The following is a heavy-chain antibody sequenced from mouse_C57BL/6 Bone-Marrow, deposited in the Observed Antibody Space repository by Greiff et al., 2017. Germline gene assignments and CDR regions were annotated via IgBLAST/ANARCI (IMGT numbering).Heavy chain of an antibody. V-gene: IGHV14-4*01. Sequence: VQLQQSGAELVRPGASVKLSCTASGYNITDDYMHWVKQRPEQGLEWIGWIDPENGDTEYAPKFQGKATITADTSSNTAYLQLSSLTSEDTAVYYCTTGSVDYWGQGTTLTVSS. J-gene: IGHJ2*01. D-gene: IGHD1-1*01. CDR1: GYNITDDY. CDR2: IDPENGDT. CDR3: TTGSVDY.